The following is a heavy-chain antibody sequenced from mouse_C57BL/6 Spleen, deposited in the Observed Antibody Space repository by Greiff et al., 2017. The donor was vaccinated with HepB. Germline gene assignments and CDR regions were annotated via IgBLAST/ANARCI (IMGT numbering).Heavy chain of an antibody. D-gene: IGHD2-1*01. Sequence: EVKVVESGGGLVKPGGSLKLSCAASGFTFSDYGMHWVRQAPEKGLEWVAYISSGSSTIYYADTVKGRFTISRDNAKNTLFLQMTSLRSEDTAMYYCARGRGNLFAYWGQGTLVTVSA. CDR3: ARGRGNLFAY. V-gene: IGHV5-17*01. CDR2: ISSGSSTI. J-gene: IGHJ3*01. CDR1: GFTFSDYG.